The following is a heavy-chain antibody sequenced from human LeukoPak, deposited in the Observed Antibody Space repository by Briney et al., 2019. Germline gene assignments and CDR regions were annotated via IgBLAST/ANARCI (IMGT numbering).Heavy chain of an antibody. CDR2: IKPDGSEK. Sequence: GGSLILSCAASGFTFSSYWMSWVRQAPGKGLEWVAKIKPDGSEKYYVDSVKGRFTISRDNAENSLYLQMNSLRAEDTAVYYCARSRYYFDYWGQGTLVTVSS. CDR3: ARSRYYFDY. J-gene: IGHJ4*02. CDR1: GFTFSSYW. V-gene: IGHV3-7*01.